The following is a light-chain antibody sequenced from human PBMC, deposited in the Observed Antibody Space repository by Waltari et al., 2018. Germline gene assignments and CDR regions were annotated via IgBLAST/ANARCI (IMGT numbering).Light chain of an antibody. CDR1: QSVLYSSNNNNY. CDR2: WAS. J-gene: IGKJ4*01. V-gene: IGKV4-1*01. CDR3: QQYYGTPLT. Sequence: DIVMTQSPDSLAVSLGERATINSKSSQSVLYSSNNNNYLAWYQQRPGQPPKLLIYWASTRESGVPDRFSGSGSGTDFTLTISSLQAEDVAVYYCQQYYGTPLTFGGGTKVEIK.